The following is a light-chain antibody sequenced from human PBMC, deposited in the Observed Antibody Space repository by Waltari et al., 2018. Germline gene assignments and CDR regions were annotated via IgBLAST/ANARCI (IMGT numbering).Light chain of an antibody. V-gene: IGLV3-19*01. CDR1: SLRSYY. Sequence: SSELTQDPAVSVALGQTVRITCQGDSLRSYYASWYQQKPGKAPVLVIYGKNNRPPGIPDLFSGSSSGSTASLTITGAQAEDEADYYCNSRDSSGNHWVFGGGTKLTVL. CDR3: NSRDSSGNHWV. CDR2: GKN. J-gene: IGLJ3*02.